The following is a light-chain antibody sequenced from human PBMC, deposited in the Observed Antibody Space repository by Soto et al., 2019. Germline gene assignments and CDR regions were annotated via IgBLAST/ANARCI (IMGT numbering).Light chain of an antibody. CDR2: AAS. CDR3: QHSYNTPRT. V-gene: IGKV1-39*01. J-gene: IGKJ1*01. CDR1: QSISRS. Sequence: DIQMTQSPSSLSASVGDRVTITCRASQSISRSLNWYHQKPGKAPQLLIYAASSLQSGVPSRFSASGSGTDFTLTISSLQPEDFATYYCQHSYNTPRTFGQGTKVEIK.